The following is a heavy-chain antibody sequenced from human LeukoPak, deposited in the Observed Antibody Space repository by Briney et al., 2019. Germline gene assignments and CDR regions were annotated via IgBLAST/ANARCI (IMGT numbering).Heavy chain of an antibody. D-gene: IGHD3-16*02. V-gene: IGHV4-61*02. CDR3: ARAGYRYTVLFDY. J-gene: IGHJ4*02. Sequence: SETLSLTCTVSGGSISSGSYYWSWIRQPAGKGLEWIGRIYTSGSTNYNPSLKSRVTISVDTSKNQFSLKLSSVTAADTAVYYCARAGYRYTVLFDYWGQGTLVTVSS. CDR1: GGSISSGSYY. CDR2: IYTSGST.